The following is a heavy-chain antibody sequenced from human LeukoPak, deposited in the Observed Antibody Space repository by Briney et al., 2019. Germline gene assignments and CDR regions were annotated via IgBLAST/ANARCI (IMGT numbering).Heavy chain of an antibody. CDR1: GGSISSGGYW. J-gene: IGHJ2*01. CDR3: ARAIVTPSGYVWYFDL. CDR2: FYYSGSI. D-gene: IGHD3-3*01. Sequence: TSETLSLTCTVSGGSISSGGYWWSWIRQYPGKGLEWIGYFYYSGSIYYNPSLRSRVTMSVDTSQNQYSLKLNSVTAADTAVYYCARAIVTPSGYVWYFDLWGRGTLVTVSS. V-gene: IGHV4-31*03.